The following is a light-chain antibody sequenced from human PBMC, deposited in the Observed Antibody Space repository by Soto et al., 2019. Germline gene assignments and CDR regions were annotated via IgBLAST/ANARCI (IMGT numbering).Light chain of an antibody. CDR3: CSYAGSFTYV. CDR2: DVN. Sequence: QSALTQPRSVSGSPGQSVTISCTGTSSDVGGYNHVSWHQQHPGKAPKLMIYDVNKRPSGVPDRFSGSKSGDTASLTISGLQAEDEADYYCCSYAGSFTYVFGTGTKLTVL. CDR1: SSDVGGYNH. J-gene: IGLJ1*01. V-gene: IGLV2-11*01.